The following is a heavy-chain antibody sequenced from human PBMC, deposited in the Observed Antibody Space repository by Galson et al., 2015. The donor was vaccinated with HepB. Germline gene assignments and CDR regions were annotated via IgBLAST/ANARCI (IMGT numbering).Heavy chain of an antibody. V-gene: IGHV1-18*04. CDR2: ISAYNGNT. CDR1: GYTFTSYG. CDR3: ARAGEPERSRSFNYGGYQPGRWSDP. D-gene: IGHD4-17*01. Sequence: SVKVSCKASGYTFTSYGISWVRQAPGQGLEWMGWISAYNGNTNYAQKLQGRVTMTTDTSTSAAYMDLRSLRSDDTAVYYCARAGEPERSRSFNYGGYQPGRWSDPWGQGTLVTVSS. J-gene: IGHJ5*02.